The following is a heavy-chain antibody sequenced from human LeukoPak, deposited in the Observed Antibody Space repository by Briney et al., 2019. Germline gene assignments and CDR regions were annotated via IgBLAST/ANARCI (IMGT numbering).Heavy chain of an antibody. V-gene: IGHV4-34*01. CDR1: GGSFSGYY. J-gene: IGHJ4*02. D-gene: IGHD5-12*01. CDR3: ARGYSGYDRLFDY. CDR2: INHSGST. Sequence: PSETLSLTCALYGGSFSGYYWSWIRQPPGKGLEWIGEINHSGSTNYNPSLKSRVTISVDTSKNQFSLKLSSVTAADTAVYYCARGYSGYDRLFDYWCQGTLVTVSS.